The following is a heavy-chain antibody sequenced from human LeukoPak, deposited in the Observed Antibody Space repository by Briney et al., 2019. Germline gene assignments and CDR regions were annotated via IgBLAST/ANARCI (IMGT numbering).Heavy chain of an antibody. J-gene: IGHJ3*02. Sequence: GESLQISCKGSGYSLTSYWICWVRQIPGKGLEWRGIMFPGDSCTRYSPSFQGQVPISADKSISTAYLQWSSLKASDTAMYYCARNSREAAGTSVGAFDIWGQGTMVTVSS. D-gene: IGHD6-13*01. CDR1: GYSLTSYW. CDR2: MFPGDSCT. CDR3: ARNSREAAGTSVGAFDI. V-gene: IGHV5-51*01.